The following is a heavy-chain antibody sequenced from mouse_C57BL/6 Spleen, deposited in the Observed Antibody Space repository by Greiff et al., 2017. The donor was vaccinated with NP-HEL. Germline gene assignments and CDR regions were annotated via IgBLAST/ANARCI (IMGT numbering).Heavy chain of an antibody. J-gene: IGHJ4*01. V-gene: IGHV2-5*01. CDR3: AKKKGNSSVMDY. Sequence: QVHVKQSGPGLVQPSQSLSITCTVSGFSLTSYGVHWVRQSPGKGLEWLGVIWRGGSTDYNAAFMSRLSITKDNSKSQVFFKMNSLQADDTAIYYCAKKKGNSSVMDYWGQGTSVTVSS. CDR1: GFSLTSYG. CDR2: IWRGGST. D-gene: IGHD2-1*01.